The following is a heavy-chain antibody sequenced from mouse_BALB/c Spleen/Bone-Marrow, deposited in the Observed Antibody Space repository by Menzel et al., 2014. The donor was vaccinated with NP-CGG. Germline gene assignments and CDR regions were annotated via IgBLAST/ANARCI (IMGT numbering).Heavy chain of an antibody. V-gene: IGHV1-66*01. D-gene: IGHD4-1*01. CDR2: IFPGSDNT. CDR1: GYSFTSYY. Sequence: QVQLQQSGPELVKPGASVKMSCKASGYSFTSYYIHWVKQRPGQGLEWIGWIFPGSDNTKYNEKFKGKATLTADTSSSTAYMHLSSLTSEDSAVYFCARDWDEYYFDHWGQGTTLTVSS. J-gene: IGHJ2*01. CDR3: ARDWDEYYFDH.